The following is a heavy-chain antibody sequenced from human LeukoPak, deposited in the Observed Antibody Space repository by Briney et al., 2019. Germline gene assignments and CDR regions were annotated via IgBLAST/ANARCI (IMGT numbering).Heavy chain of an antibody. Sequence: SETLSLTCTVSGGSISSSSYYWGWIRQPPGKGLEWIGSSYYSGSTYYNPYLKSRVTISVDTSKNRFSLKLSSVTAADTAVYYFARLTPNLRGLYYYYYYMDVWGKGTTVTVSS. CDR2: SYYSGST. D-gene: IGHD4-17*01. CDR3: ARLTPNLRGLYYYYYYMDV. CDR1: GGSISSSSYY. V-gene: IGHV4-39*01. J-gene: IGHJ6*03.